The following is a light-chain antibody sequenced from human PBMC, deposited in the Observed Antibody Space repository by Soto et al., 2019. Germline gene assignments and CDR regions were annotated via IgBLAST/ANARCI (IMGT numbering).Light chain of an antibody. CDR1: SGHNSYA. Sequence: QLVLTQPPSASASLGASVKLTCTLSSGHNSYAIAWHQQQPEKGPRYLMKLNSDGSHSKGDGIPDRFSGSSSGAERYPTISSLQSEDEADYYCQTWSTDIRVFGGGTQLTVL. CDR2: LNSDGSH. J-gene: IGLJ3*02. V-gene: IGLV4-69*01. CDR3: QTWSTDIRV.